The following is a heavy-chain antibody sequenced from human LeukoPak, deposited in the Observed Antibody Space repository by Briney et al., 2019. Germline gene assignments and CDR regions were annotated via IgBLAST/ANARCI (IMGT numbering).Heavy chain of an antibody. J-gene: IGHJ4*02. CDR3: ARQGRQLVPFDY. D-gene: IGHD6-13*01. Sequence: PSETLSLTCTVSGGSISSSSYYWGWIRHPPGKGLEWSGRIYYSGSTYYNPSLKSRVTISVDTSKNQFSLKLSSVTAADTAVYYCARQGRQLVPFDYWGQGTLVTVSS. CDR1: GGSISSSSYY. CDR2: IYYSGST. V-gene: IGHV4-39*01.